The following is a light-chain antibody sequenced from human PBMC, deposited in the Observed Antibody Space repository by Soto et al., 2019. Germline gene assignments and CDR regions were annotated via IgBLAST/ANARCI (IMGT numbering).Light chain of an antibody. J-gene: IGKJ1*01. Sequence: EIGLTQSPVTLSLSPVYRSTLSCRASETVTGKYLAWYQQKAGQAPRLLIFAASNRATGIPDRFSGSGSGTDFTLTISRLEPEDFAVYFCQQYSSPPQTFGQGTKV. CDR3: QQYSSPPQT. CDR1: ETVTGKY. CDR2: AAS. V-gene: IGKV3-20*01.